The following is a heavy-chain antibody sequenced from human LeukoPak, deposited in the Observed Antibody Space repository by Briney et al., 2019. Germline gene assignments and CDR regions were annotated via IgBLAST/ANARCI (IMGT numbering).Heavy chain of an antibody. J-gene: IGHJ3*02. V-gene: IGHV3-48*04. CDR3: ARGPFVLIAAAANDAFDI. Sequence: PGGSLRLSCAASGFTFSSYSMNWVRQAPGKELEWVSYVSSSGRTIYYTDSVKDRFTVSRDNANNSLYLDMDSLRAEDTAIYYCARGPFVLIAAAANDAFDIWGQGTMVTVSS. D-gene: IGHD6-13*01. CDR2: VSSSGRTI. CDR1: GFTFSSYS.